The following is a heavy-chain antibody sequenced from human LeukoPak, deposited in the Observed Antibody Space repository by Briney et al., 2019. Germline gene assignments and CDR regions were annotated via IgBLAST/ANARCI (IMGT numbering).Heavy chain of an antibody. CDR2: IYYSGST. J-gene: IGHJ3*02. V-gene: IGHV4-59*01. CDR1: GGSISSYY. D-gene: IGHD4-17*01. Sequence: PSETLSLTCTVSGGSISSYYWSWIRQPPGKGLEWIGYIYYSGSTNYNPSLKSRVTISVDTSKNQFSLKLSSVTAADTAMYYCARTTVTTLGGPDAFDIWGQGTMVTVSS. CDR3: ARTTVTTLGGPDAFDI.